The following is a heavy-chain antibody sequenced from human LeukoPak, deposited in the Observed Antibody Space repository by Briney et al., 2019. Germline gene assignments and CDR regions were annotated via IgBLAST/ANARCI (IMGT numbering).Heavy chain of an antibody. Sequence: GASVKVSCTASGGTFSSYAISWVRQAPGQGLEWMGGIIPIFGTANYAQKFQGRVTITADESTSTAYMELSSLRSEDTAVYYCARSPPNDFIDYWGQGTLVTVSS. J-gene: IGHJ4*02. D-gene: IGHD2-21*02. CDR3: ARSPPNDFIDY. CDR2: IIPIFGTA. V-gene: IGHV1-69*13. CDR1: GGTFSSYA.